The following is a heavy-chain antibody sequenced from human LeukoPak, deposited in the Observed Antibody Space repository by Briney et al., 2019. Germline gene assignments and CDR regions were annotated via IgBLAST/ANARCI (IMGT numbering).Heavy chain of an antibody. CDR2: IYYSGGT. Sequence: SETLSLTCTVSGGSISSGGYYWSWIRQHPGKGLEWIGYIYYSGGTYYNPSLKSRVTISVDASKNQFSLNVNSVTAADTAIYYCARAYSPVWNGSHSLFDPWGQGTLVTVSS. J-gene: IGHJ5*02. CDR3: ARAYSPVWNGSHSLFDP. CDR1: GGSISSGGYY. V-gene: IGHV4-31*03. D-gene: IGHD1-26*01.